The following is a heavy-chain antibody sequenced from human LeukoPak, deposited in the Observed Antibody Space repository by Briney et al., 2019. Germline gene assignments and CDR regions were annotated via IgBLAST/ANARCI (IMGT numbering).Heavy chain of an antibody. CDR2: IWYDGSNK. D-gene: IGHD6-19*01. V-gene: IGHV3-33*01. CDR1: GFTFSSYG. CDR3: ARDGREQWLVPKDAFDI. J-gene: IGHJ3*02. Sequence: GGSLRLSCAASGFTFSSYGMHGVRQAPGKGLEWVAVIWYDGSNKYYADSVKGRFTISRDNSKNTLYLQMNSLRAEDTAVYYCARDGREQWLVPKDAFDIWGQGTMVTVSS.